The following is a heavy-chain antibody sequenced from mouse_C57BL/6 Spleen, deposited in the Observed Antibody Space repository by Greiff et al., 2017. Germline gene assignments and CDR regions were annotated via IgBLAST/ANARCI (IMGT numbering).Heavy chain of an antibody. D-gene: IGHD1-1*01. CDR1: GYTFTSYD. V-gene: IGHV1-85*01. Sequence: VQLQQSGPELVKPGASVKLSCTASGYTFTSYDINWVKQRPGQGLEWIGWIYPRDGSTKYNEKFKGKATLTVDTSSSTAYMELHSLTFEDSAVYFCARRGVYYYGSSWYFDVGGTGTTVTVSS. J-gene: IGHJ1*03. CDR3: ARRGVYYYGSSWYFDV. CDR2: IYPRDGST.